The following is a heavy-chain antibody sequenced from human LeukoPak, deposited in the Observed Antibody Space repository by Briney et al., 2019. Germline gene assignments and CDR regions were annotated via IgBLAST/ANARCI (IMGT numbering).Heavy chain of an antibody. CDR2: ITTTGGTS. CDR1: GFTFGDHG. CDR3: ARRKYGSGYYLDY. D-gene: IGHD3-10*01. J-gene: IGHJ4*02. Sequence: PGGSLRLSCAASGFTFGDHGMSWVRQAPGKGLEWVSSITTTGGTSFYTDSVKGRFTISRDNSDNMLYLILSSLRAGDTATYYCARRKYGSGYYLDYWGQGNTVTVSS. V-gene: IGHV3-23*01.